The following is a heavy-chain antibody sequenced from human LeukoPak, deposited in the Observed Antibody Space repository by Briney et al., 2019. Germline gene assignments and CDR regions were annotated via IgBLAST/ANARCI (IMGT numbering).Heavy chain of an antibody. J-gene: IGHJ4*02. CDR3: ARMEVTNRGIHIDY. Sequence: SETLSLTCTVSGGSISSYYWSWIRQPPGKGLEWIGYIYYSGSTNYNPSLKSRVTISVDTSKNQFSLKLSSVTAADTAVYYCARMEVTNRGIHIDYWGQGTLVTVSS. CDR1: GGSISSYY. V-gene: IGHV4-59*08. D-gene: IGHD2-21*02. CDR2: IYYSGST.